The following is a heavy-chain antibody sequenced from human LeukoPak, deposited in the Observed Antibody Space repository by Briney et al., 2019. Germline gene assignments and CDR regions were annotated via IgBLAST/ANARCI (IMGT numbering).Heavy chain of an antibody. CDR1: GYTFTSYG. CDR2: ISAYNGNT. D-gene: IGHD3-3*01. CDR3: ARDGGDFWSGYPYENNYYYYGMDV. V-gene: IGHV1-18*01. Sequence: ASVKVSCKASGYTFTSYGISWVRQAPGQGLEWMGWISAYNGNTNYAQKLQGRVTMTTDTSTSTAYMELRSLRSDDTAVYYCARDGGDFWSGYPYENNYYYYGMDVWGQGTTVTVSS. J-gene: IGHJ6*02.